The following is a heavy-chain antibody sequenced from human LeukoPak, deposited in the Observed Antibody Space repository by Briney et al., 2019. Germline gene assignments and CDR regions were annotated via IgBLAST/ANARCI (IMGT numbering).Heavy chain of an antibody. CDR2: ISGSGDST. D-gene: IGHD1-26*01. V-gene: IGHV3-23*01. CDR3: ARDSGTAYSVDV. J-gene: IGHJ6*04. Sequence: QPGGSLRLSCAASGFTFSSFGMSWVRQAPGKGLEWVSGISGSGDSTYYADSVKGRFTISRDNSKKTLYLQMNSLRAEDTAVYYCARDSGTAYSVDVWGKGTTVTVSS. CDR1: GFTFSSFG.